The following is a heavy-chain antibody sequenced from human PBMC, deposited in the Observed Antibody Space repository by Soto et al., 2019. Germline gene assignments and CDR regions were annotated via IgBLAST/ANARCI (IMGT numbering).Heavy chain of an antibody. CDR3: ARQGDYFNYYMDV. CDR1: GGSISSYY. J-gene: IGHJ6*03. CDR2: IYYSGST. Sequence: SETLSLTCTVSGGSISSYYWSWIRQPPGKGLEWIGYIYYSGSTNYNPSLKSRITISVDTSKNQFSLKLSSVTAADTAVYYCARQGDYFNYYMDVWGKGTTVTVSS. V-gene: IGHV4-59*08.